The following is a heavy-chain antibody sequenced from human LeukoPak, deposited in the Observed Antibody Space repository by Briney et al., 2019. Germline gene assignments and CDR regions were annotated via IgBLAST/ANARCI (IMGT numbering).Heavy chain of an antibody. J-gene: IGHJ4*02. CDR1: GFTFNSYG. CDR3: AKGGYYGSGSTPDY. D-gene: IGHD3-10*01. Sequence: GGSLRLSCAASGFTFNSYGMHWVRQAPGKGLEWVAVIWYDGSNKYYADSVKGRFTISRDNSKNTLYLQMNSLRAEDTAVYYCAKGGYYGSGSTPDYWGQGTPVTVSS. V-gene: IGHV3-33*06. CDR2: IWYDGSNK.